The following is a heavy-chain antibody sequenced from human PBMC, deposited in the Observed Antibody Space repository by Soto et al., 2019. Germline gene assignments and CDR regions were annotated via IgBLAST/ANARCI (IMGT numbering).Heavy chain of an antibody. Sequence: GASVKVSCKASGYTFTSYGISWVRQAPGQGLEWMGWISAYNGNTNYAQKLQGRVTMTTDTSTSTAYMELRSLRSDDTAVYYCARDYPYYYDSSGPPIDYWGQGTLVTVSS. CDR1: GYTFTSYG. J-gene: IGHJ4*02. CDR3: ARDYPYYYDSSGPPIDY. V-gene: IGHV1-18*01. D-gene: IGHD3-22*01. CDR2: ISAYNGNT.